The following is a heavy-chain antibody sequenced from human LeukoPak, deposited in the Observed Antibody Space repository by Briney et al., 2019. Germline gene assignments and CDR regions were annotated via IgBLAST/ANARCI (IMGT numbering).Heavy chain of an antibody. CDR2: IYYSGST. Sequence: SETLSLTCTVSGGSISSSSYYWGWIRQPPGKGLEWIGGIYYSGSTYYNSSLKSRVTISVDTSNNQFSLKLSSVTAADTAVYYCARRYGSGSYYNEFDYWGQGTLVTVSS. D-gene: IGHD3-10*01. CDR1: GGSISSSSYY. J-gene: IGHJ4*02. CDR3: ARRYGSGSYYNEFDY. V-gene: IGHV4-39*01.